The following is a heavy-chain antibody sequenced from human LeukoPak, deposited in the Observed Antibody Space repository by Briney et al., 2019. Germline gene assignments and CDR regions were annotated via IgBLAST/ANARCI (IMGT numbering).Heavy chain of an antibody. V-gene: IGHV3-11*01. Sequence: GGSLRLSCAASGFTFSDSYMSWTRQAPGKGLEYISYISSSGSTIYYADSVKGRFTLSRDNAKNSLSLEMNSLRAEDTAVYYCARGKYSLDYWGQGTLVTVSS. D-gene: IGHD2-15*01. CDR2: ISSSGSTI. CDR1: GFTFSDSY. CDR3: ARGKYSLDY. J-gene: IGHJ4*02.